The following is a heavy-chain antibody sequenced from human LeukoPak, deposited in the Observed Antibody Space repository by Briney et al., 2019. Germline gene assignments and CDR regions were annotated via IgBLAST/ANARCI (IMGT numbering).Heavy chain of an antibody. D-gene: IGHD6-13*01. CDR2: IRSKAYGGTT. Sequence: GGSLRLPCTASGFTFGDYAMTWVRQAPGKGLEWVGFIRSKAYGGTTEYAASVEGRFTISRDDSKSIVYLQMNSPKTEDTAVYYCSRDSSWSFDYWGQGTLVTVSS. CDR1: GFTFGDYA. J-gene: IGHJ4*02. CDR3: SRDSSWSFDY. V-gene: IGHV3-49*04.